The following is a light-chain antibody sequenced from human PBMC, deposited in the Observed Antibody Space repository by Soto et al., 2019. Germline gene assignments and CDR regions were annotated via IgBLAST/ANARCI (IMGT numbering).Light chain of an antibody. V-gene: IGKV3-15*01. Sequence: EIVMTQSPATLCVSPWQRATLSCRASESVSSSLAWYQHKPGQSPRLLIYGASTRATNVAARFSGSGSGTEFTLTISSLQSEDFAVYYCQQYGSSSSAFGGGTKVDIK. CDR2: GAS. CDR3: QQYGSSSSA. CDR1: ESVSSS. J-gene: IGKJ4*01.